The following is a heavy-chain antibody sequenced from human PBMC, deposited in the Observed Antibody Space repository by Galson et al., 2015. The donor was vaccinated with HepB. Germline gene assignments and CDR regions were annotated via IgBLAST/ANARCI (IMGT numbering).Heavy chain of an antibody. CDR3: ARHLWVVSGGLGYYYMDV. CDR2: ISPTTGET. D-gene: IGHD2-21*01. CDR1: GYTFNGFL. V-gene: IGHV1-2*06. J-gene: IGHJ6*03. Sequence: SVKVSCKASGYTFNGFLIHWVRQAPGPGLEWMGRISPTTGETVSAQNFQGRITRTIDTSKDQFSLNLRSVTAADTAVYYCARHLWVVSGGLGYYYMDVWGKGTTVTVSS.